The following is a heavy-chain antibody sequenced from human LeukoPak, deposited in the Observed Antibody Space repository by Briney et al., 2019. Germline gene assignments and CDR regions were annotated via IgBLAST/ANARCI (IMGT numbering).Heavy chain of an antibody. Sequence: ASVKVSCKASGYTFTSYGISWVRQAPGQGLEWMGWISAYNGNTNYAQKLQGRVIMTTDTSTSTAYMELRSLRSDDTAVYYCARYFDLLYPFVYWGQGTLVTVSS. J-gene: IGHJ4*02. D-gene: IGHD3-9*01. CDR3: ARYFDLLYPFVY. CDR1: GYTFTSYG. V-gene: IGHV1-18*01. CDR2: ISAYNGNT.